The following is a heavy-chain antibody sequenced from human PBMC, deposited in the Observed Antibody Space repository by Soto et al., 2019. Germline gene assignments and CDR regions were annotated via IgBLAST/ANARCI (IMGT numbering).Heavy chain of an antibody. CDR1: EFTFSRHG. CDR2: IWCDGSNE. Sequence: QVQLVESGGGVVQPGGSLRLSCAASEFTFSRHGMHWVRQAPGKGLQWVGVIWCDGSNERYEDSVKGRFTISRDNSKNTLYLQMNSLRAEDTAVYYCARERTFGENNHNYMDVWGTGITVTVSS. D-gene: IGHD3-10*01. CDR3: ARERTFGENNHNYMDV. V-gene: IGHV3-33*01. J-gene: IGHJ6*03.